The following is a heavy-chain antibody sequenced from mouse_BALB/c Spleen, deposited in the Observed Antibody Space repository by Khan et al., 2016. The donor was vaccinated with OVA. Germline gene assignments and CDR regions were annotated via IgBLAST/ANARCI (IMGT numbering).Heavy chain of an antibody. V-gene: IGHV1S137*01. Sequence: QVQLQQSGPELVRPGVSVKISCKGSGYTFTDYALHWVKQSHAESLEWIGLISTYSGNTNYKQKFRGKATMTVDKSSSTAYMELARLTSEASALYYCTRPAYDGYYDYWGQGTTLTVSS. D-gene: IGHD2-3*01. CDR2: ISTYSGNT. J-gene: IGHJ2*01. CDR1: GYTFTDYA. CDR3: TRPAYDGYYDY.